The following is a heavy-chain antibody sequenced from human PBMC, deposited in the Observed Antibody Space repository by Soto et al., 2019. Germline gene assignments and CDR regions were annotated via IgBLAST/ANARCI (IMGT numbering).Heavy chain of an antibody. V-gene: IGHV3-30*18. CDR2: ISYDGSNK. J-gene: IGHJ6*02. Sequence: GGSLILSFAASGFTFSSYGIHWVRQAPGKGLEWVAVISYDGSNKYYADSVKGRFTISRDNSKNTLYLQMNSLRAEDTAVYYCAKDLPARLDYYYYGMDVWGQGTTVTVSS. CDR1: GFTFSSYG. D-gene: IGHD6-6*01. CDR3: AKDLPARLDYYYYGMDV.